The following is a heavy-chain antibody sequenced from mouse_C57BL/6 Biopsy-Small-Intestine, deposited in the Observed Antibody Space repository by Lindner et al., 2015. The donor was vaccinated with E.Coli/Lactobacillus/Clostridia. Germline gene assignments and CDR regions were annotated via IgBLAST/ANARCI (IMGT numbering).Heavy chain of an antibody. D-gene: IGHD1-1*01. Sequence: VQLQESGPELVKPGASVKLSCKATGYTFTGYWIEWAKQRPGHGLEWIGEILPGSGSTNYNEKFKGKATFTADTSSNTTYMQLKSLTSEDSAVYYCAYGSSYFDYWGQGTTLTVSS. CDR2: ILPGSGST. V-gene: IGHV1-9*01. CDR1: GYTFTGYW. J-gene: IGHJ2*01. CDR3: AYGSSYFDY.